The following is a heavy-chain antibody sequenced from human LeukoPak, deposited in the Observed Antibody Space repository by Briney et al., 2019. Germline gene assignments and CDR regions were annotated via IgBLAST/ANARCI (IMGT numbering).Heavy chain of an antibody. D-gene: IGHD3-3*01. CDR1: GGTFSSYA. J-gene: IGHJ6*03. V-gene: IGHV1-69*05. Sequence: SVKVSCKASGGTFSSYAISWVRQAPGQGLEWMGGIIPIFGTANYAQKFQGRVTITTDESTSTAYMELSSPRSEDTAVYYCARGDDFWSGHTPYYYYYMDVWGKGTTVTVSS. CDR2: IIPIFGTA. CDR3: ARGDDFWSGHTPYYYYYMDV.